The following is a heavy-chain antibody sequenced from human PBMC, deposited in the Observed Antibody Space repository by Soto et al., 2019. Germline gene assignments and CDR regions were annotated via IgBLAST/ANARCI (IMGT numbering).Heavy chain of an antibody. V-gene: IGHV3-30*18. CDR2: ISYDGSNE. CDR3: AKDPRTTHTYGTFDF. D-gene: IGHD5-18*01. J-gene: IGHJ4*02. CDR1: GFNFSSYG. Sequence: QVQLVESGGGVVQPGRSLRLSCAASGFNFSSYGMHWVRQTPGKGLEWLAVISYDGSNEWYADSVKGRFTISRDNSKNILYLQMNSLRPEDTAVYHCAKDPRTTHTYGTFDFWGQGTLVTVSS.